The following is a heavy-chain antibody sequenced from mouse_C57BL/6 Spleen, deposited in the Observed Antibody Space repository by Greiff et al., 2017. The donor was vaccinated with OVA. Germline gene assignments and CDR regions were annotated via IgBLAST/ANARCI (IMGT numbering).Heavy chain of an antibody. CDR2: IYPGDGDT. CDR3: ARLRSSGAMDY. V-gene: IGHV1-80*01. J-gene: IGHJ4*01. Sequence: SGAELVKPGASVKISCKASGYAFSSYWMNWVKQRPGKGLEWIGQIYPGDGDTNYNGKFKGKATLTADKSSSTAYMQLSSLTSEDSAVYFCARLRSSGAMDYWGQGTSVTVSS. CDR1: GYAFSSYW. D-gene: IGHD1-1*01.